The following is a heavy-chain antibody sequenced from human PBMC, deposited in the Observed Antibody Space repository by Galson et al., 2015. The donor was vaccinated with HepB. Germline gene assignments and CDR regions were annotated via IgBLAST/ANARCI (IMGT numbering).Heavy chain of an antibody. D-gene: IGHD5-18*01. Sequence: SLRLSCAASGVTVRNNYMIWVRQAPGKGLEWVSIIYSGGDTYYADSVMGRFTISRDNSKNTPHLQMNSLRPEDTAVYYCARGIQPYLHFDYWGRGTLVTVPS. CDR3: ARGIQPYLHFDY. CDR1: GVTVRNNY. V-gene: IGHV3-66*02. CDR2: IYSGGDT. J-gene: IGHJ4*02.